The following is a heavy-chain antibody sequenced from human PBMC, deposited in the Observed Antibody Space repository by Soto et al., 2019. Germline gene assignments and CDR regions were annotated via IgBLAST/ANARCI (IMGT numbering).Heavy chain of an antibody. CDR3: ARYDYNGYYFDY. CDR1: GATLGTFINFG. V-gene: IGHV1-69*06. D-gene: IGHD4-4*01. Sequence: GASVKVSCKASGATLGTFINFGITWVRRAPGQGLEWMGGIIPGVGTAHYAQKFQGRVTMTADTSTTTVYMELSSLKSEDTAVYYCARYDYNGYYFDYWGQGTLVTVSS. J-gene: IGHJ4*02. CDR2: IIPGVGTA.